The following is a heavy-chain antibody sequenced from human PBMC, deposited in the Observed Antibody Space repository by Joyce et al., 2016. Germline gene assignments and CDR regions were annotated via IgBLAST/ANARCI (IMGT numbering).Heavy chain of an antibody. Sequence: AASGFTFSSYSMSWVRQAPGKGLECVSSLSSSSAYIKYTDSVKGRFTISRDNAKNSLYLQMNSRRVEDTAVYYCARSSYTNGIFDYWGQGTLVTVSS. J-gene: IGHJ4*02. CDR1: GFTFSSYS. V-gene: IGHV3-21*01. CDR2: LSSSSAYI. D-gene: IGHD2-8*01. CDR3: ARSSYTNGIFDY.